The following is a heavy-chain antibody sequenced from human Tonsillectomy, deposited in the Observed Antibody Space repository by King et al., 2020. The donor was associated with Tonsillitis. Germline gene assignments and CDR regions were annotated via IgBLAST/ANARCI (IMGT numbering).Heavy chain of an antibody. CDR1: GDSISSSKW. V-gene: IGHV4-4*02. Sequence: QLQESGPGLVKPSGTLSLTCAVSGDSISSSKWWSWVRQPPGKGLEWIGEIYHNGSTTYNPSLKSRITMSVDKSTNHFSLKLSSVTAADTAVYYCATVRYYGDLKVFDVWGQGTMVTVSS. CDR2: IYHNGST. J-gene: IGHJ3*01. CDR3: ATVRYYGDLKVFDV. D-gene: IGHD4-17*01.